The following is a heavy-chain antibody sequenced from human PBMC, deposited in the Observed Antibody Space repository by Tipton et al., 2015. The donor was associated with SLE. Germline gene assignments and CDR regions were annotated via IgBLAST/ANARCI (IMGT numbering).Heavy chain of an antibody. D-gene: IGHD3-16*01. J-gene: IGHJ4*02. V-gene: IGHV3-43*01. CDR2: ISWDGTDT. CDR3: SKYSYALEAFAY. Sequence: SLRLSCVASGFTFEDFPMHWVRQAPGKGLEWVSLISWDGTDTQYTDSVKGRFTISRDNTKNSLHLEMNSLTTEDAGLYYCSKYSYALEAFAYWCQGTLVAVSS. CDR1: GFTFEDFP.